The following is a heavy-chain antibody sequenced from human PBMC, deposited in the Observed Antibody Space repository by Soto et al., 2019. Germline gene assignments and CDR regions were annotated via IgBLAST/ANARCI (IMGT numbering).Heavy chain of an antibody. J-gene: IGHJ5*02. CDR3: ATVVGLGGYYFDA. CDR2: FDSKDGLP. V-gene: IGHV1-24*01. Sequence: GASVKVSCKVSGYKVTELSIYWMRQSPGTGLECMGGFDSKDGLPVYAQNFEGRVTMTEDPSTDTAYLAVENLSSEDTAVYFCATVVGLGGYYFDAWGQGSLVTVSS. D-gene: IGHD3-3*01. CDR1: GYKVTELS.